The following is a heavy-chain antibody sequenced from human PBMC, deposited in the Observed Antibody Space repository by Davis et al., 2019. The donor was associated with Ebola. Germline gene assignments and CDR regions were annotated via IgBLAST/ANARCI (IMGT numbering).Heavy chain of an antibody. CDR3: ARRPIAAGNWYFDL. J-gene: IGHJ2*01. CDR1: GYSFTNYW. CDR2: IYPGDSDT. D-gene: IGHD6-13*01. Sequence: KVSCKGSGYSFTNYWIGWVRQMPGKGLEWMGIIYPGDSDTRYSPSFQGQVTISADKSISTAYLQWSSLKASDTAMYYCARRPIAAGNWYFDLWGRGTLVTVSS. V-gene: IGHV5-51*01.